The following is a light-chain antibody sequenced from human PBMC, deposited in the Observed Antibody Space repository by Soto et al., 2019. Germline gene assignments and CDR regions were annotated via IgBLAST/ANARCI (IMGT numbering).Light chain of an antibody. CDR1: QDISSL. CDR3: QQYNDLST. CDR2: AAS. J-gene: IGKJ4*01. V-gene: IGKV1-9*01. Sequence: IQLTQSPSSLSASVGDRVTITSRASQDISSLLAWYQQKPGKAPKLLINAASNLQGGVPSRFSGSGSGTEFTLTISSLQADDFATYYCQQYNDLSTFGGGTKVDIK.